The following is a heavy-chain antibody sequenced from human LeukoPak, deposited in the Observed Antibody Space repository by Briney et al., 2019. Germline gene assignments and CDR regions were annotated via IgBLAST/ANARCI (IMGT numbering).Heavy chain of an antibody. Sequence: PGGSLRLSCAASGFTFDDYAMHWVRQAPGKGLEWVAVISYDGSNKYYADSVKGRFTISRDNSKNTLYLQMNSLRAEDTAVYYCARVRSGYDYVGGEFDYWGQGTLVTVSS. J-gene: IGHJ4*02. CDR1: GFTFDDYA. CDR3: ARVRSGYDYVGGEFDY. D-gene: IGHD5-12*01. CDR2: ISYDGSNK. V-gene: IGHV3-30*04.